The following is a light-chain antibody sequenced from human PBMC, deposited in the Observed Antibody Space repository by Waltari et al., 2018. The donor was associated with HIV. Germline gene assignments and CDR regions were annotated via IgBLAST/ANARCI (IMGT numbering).Light chain of an antibody. CDR3: QQRSNWPRT. CDR2: DAS. Sequence: EIVLKQSPATLSLSPGERATLSCRASQRVSSYLAWYQQKPGQAPRLLIYDASNRATGIPARFSGSGSGTDFTLTISSLEPEDFAVYYCQQRSNWPRTFGQGTKVEIK. J-gene: IGKJ1*01. CDR1: QRVSSY. V-gene: IGKV3-11*01.